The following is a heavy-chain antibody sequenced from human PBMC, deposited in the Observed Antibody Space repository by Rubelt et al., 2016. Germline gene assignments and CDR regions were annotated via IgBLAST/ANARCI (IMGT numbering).Heavy chain of an antibody. V-gene: IGHV7-4-1*02. D-gene: IGHD4-23*01. J-gene: IGHJ5*02. CDR3: AGDFRHGGPHFDP. CDR2: INTNTGNP. CDR1: GYTFTSYA. Sequence: QVQLVQSGAEVKKPGASVKVSCKASGYTFTSYAMNWVRQAPGQGLEWMGWINTNTGNPTFGQGFTGRFVVYLDTCVSTAYLQISSLKAEDTAVYYCAGDFRHGGPHFDPWGQGTLVTVSS.